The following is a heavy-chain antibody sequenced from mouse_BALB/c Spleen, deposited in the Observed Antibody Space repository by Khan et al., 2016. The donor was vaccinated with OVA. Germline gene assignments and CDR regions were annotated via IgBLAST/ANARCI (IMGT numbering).Heavy chain of an antibody. J-gene: IGHJ3*01. V-gene: IGHV1S135*01. CDR3: TRHGYVAWFAY. CDR2: VDPFNGGT. D-gene: IGHD2-2*01. Sequence: EVELVESGPELMKPGASVKISCKASGYSFTSYYIHWVKQSHGKSLEWIGYVDPFNGGTSYNQKFKGKATLTVDQSSSTAYMHLSSLTSEDSAVYYCTRHGYVAWFAYGGQGTLVTVSA. CDR1: GYSFTSYY.